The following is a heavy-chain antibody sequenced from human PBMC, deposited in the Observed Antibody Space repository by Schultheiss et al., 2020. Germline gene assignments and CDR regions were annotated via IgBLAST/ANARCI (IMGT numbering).Heavy chain of an antibody. CDR3: AKDLHTYYYDSSGYHDY. J-gene: IGHJ4*02. V-gene: IGHV3-23*01. D-gene: IGHD3-22*01. CDR1: GFTFSSYA. CDR2: ISGSGGST. Sequence: GESLKISCAASGFTFSSYAMSWVRQAPGKGLEWVSAISGSGGSTYYADSVKGRFTISRDNSKNTLYLQMNSLRGEDTAVYYCAKDLHTYYYDSSGYHDYWGQGSLVTVSS.